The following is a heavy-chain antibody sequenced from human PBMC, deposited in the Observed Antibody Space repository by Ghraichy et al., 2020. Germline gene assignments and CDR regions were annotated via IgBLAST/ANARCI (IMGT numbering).Heavy chain of an antibody. J-gene: IGHJ4*02. CDR3: AHRTYYGSGAYYFDY. CDR2: IYWNDDK. V-gene: IGHV2-5*01. Sequence: SGPTLVKPTQTLTLTYTFSGFSLSTSAVGVGWIRQPPGKALEWLAVIYWNDDKRYSPSLKSRLTITKDTSKNQVVLTMTNMDPVDTATYYCAHRTYYGSGAYYFDYWGQGTLVTVSS. CDR1: GFSLSTSAVG. D-gene: IGHD3-10*01.